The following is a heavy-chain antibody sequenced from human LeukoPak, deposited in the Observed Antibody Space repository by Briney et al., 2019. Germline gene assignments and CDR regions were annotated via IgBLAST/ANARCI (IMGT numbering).Heavy chain of an antibody. D-gene: IGHD2-15*01. CDR3: ARDTHYSQDCSGDSCYYYYYMDV. CDR2: VYYSGST. CDR1: GDSISTSNSY. Sequence: SETLSLTCTVSGDSISTSNSYWGWIRQPPGKGLEWIGSVYYSGSTYYNPSLKSRVTISVDTSKNQFSLNLTSVTAADTAVYYCARDTHYSQDCSGDSCYYYYYMDVWGKGTTVTVSS. V-gene: IGHV4-39*07. J-gene: IGHJ6*03.